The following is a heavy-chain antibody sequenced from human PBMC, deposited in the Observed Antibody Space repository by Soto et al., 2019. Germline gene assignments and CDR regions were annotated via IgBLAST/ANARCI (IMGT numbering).Heavy chain of an antibody. CDR1: GYTFTSYA. Sequence: QVQLVQSGAEVKKPGASVKVSCKASGYTFTSYAMHWVRQAPGQRLEWMGWINAGNGNTKYSQKFQGRVTITRDTSASTAYMELSSLRSEDTAVYYCARGRVVVAANDYWGQGTLVTVSS. J-gene: IGHJ4*02. CDR3: ARGRVVVAANDY. V-gene: IGHV1-3*01. CDR2: INAGNGNT. D-gene: IGHD2-15*01.